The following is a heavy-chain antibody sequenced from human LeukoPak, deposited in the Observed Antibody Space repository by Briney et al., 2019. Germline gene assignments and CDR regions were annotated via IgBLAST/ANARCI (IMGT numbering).Heavy chain of an antibody. CDR2: ISSSGSTI. CDR1: GFTFSSYS. D-gene: IGHD7-27*01. CDR3: ARDHNWGLDY. V-gene: IGHV3-48*02. Sequence: GGSLRLSCAASGFTFSSYSMNWVRQAPGKGLERISYISSSGSTIYYADSVNGRFTISRDNAKNSLFLQMNSLGDEDTAVFYCARDHNWGLDYWGQGTLVTVSS. J-gene: IGHJ4*02.